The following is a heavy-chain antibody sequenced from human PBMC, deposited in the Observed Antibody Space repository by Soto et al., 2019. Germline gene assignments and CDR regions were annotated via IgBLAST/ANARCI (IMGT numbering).Heavy chain of an antibody. J-gene: IGHJ4*02. Sequence: EVQLVESGGGLAPPGGSLRLSCVASGFTFTTFWMSWVRQAPGKGLDGVANIRQDGGAQYYVDSVKGRFTISRDNAKNSVYLQMDSLRAEDTAVYYCVRGGHGSGSYLGSYWGQGILVTVSS. D-gene: IGHD3-10*01. CDR2: IRQDGGAQ. CDR1: GFTFTTFW. V-gene: IGHV3-7*03. CDR3: VRGGHGSGSYLGSY.